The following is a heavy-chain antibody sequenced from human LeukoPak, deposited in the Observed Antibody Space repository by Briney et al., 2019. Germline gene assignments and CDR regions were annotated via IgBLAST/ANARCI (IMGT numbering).Heavy chain of an antibody. D-gene: IGHD1-26*01. CDR2: FDPEDGET. Sequence: ASVKVSCKVSGYTLTELSMHWVRQAPGKGLEWMGGFDPEDGETIYAQKFQGRITMTEDTSTDTAYMELSSLRSEDTAVYYCATGYRIVGALVFDYWGQGTLVTVSS. J-gene: IGHJ4*02. CDR3: ATGYRIVGALVFDY. CDR1: GYTLTELS. V-gene: IGHV1-24*01.